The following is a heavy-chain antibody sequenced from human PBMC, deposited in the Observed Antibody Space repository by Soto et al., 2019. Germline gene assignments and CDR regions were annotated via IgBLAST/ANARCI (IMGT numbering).Heavy chain of an antibody. CDR1: GGSFSGYY. CDR2: IHHSGST. D-gene: IGHD6-6*01. J-gene: IGHJ4*02. Sequence: QVLLQQWGAGLLKPSETLSLTCAVYGGSFSGYYCSRIRQPPGKGKERIGEIHHSGSTNYNPPLMSRVPISVDTSKNQFSLKMSSVTAADTAVYYCARDSSSSYFWSQGTLVTVSS. CDR3: ARDSSSSYF. V-gene: IGHV4-34*01.